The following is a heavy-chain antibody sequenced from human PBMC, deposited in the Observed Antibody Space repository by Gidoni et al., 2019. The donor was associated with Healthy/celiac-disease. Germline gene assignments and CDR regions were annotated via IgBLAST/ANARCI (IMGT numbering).Heavy chain of an antibody. CDR2: ISSSSSYI. Sequence: EVQLVVSGGCLVNPGGTLSLSYSDSGFTFSSYIMNWVRQAPGTGLEWVSSISSSSSYIYYADSVKGRFTISRDNAKNSLYLQMNSLRAEDTAVYYCLADYGDYWGQGTLVTVSS. CDR3: LADYGDY. CDR1: GFTFSSYI. V-gene: IGHV3-21*01. J-gene: IGHJ4*02.